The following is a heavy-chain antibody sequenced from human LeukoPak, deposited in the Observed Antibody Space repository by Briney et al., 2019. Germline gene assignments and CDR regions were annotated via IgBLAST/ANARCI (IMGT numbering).Heavy chain of an antibody. V-gene: IGHV3-30*02. J-gene: IGHJ6*03. CDR2: IRYDGSNK. Sequence: PGGSLRLSCAASGFTFSSYGMHWVRQAPGKGLEWVAFIRYDGSNKYYADSVKGRFTISRDNSKNTLYLQMNSLRAEDTAVYYCARPRHHYDSSGYFPYYMDVWGKGTTVTVSS. CDR3: ARPRHHYDSSGYFPYYMDV. D-gene: IGHD3-22*01. CDR1: GFTFSSYG.